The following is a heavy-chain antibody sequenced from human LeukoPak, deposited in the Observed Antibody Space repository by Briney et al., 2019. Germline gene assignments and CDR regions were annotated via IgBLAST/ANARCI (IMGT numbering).Heavy chain of an antibody. V-gene: IGHV3-7*01. D-gene: IGHD3-10*01. Sequence: GGSLRLSCAASGFTFSSYWMSWVRQAPGKGLEWVANIKEDGSEKYYVDSVKGRFTFSRDNAKNSLYLEMNSLRVEDTAVYYCARDGDYYGSGSYIGDAFDIWGQGTMVTVSS. CDR3: ARDGDYYGSGSYIGDAFDI. CDR2: IKEDGSEK. J-gene: IGHJ3*02. CDR1: GFTFSSYW.